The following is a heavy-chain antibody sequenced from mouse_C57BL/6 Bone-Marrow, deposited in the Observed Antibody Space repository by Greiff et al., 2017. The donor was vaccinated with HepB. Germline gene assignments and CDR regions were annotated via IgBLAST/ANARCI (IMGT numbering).Heavy chain of an antibody. D-gene: IGHD2-3*01. Sequence: QVQLQQPGAELVRPGTSVKLSCKASGYTFTSYWMHWVKQRPGQGLEWIGVIDPSDSYTNYNQKFKGKATLTVDTSSSTAYMQLSSLTSEDSAVYYCARRRDGYYLYAMDYWGQGTSVTVSS. V-gene: IGHV1-59*01. J-gene: IGHJ4*01. CDR1: GYTFTSYW. CDR3: ARRRDGYYLYAMDY. CDR2: IDPSDSYT.